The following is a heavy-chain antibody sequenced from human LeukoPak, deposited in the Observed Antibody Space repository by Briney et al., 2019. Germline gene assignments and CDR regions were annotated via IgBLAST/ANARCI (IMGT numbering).Heavy chain of an antibody. CDR1: GYPFTDYY. J-gene: IGHJ4*02. V-gene: IGHV1-2*06. Sequence: ASVKVSCKASGYPFTDYYMHWVRQAPGQGLEWMGRINPNSGGTNYALKFQGKVTMTRDTSISTAYMELRRLRSDDTAVYYCARGGVAVASQIDYWGQGTLVTVSS. D-gene: IGHD2-15*01. CDR2: INPNSGGT. CDR3: ARGGVAVASQIDY.